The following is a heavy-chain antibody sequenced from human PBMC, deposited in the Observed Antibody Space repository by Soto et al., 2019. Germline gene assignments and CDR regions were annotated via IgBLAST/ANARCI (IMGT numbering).Heavy chain of an antibody. Sequence: GGSLRLSCAVSGVTFSDDAMHWVRQAPGKGLEWVSVVCSGSSTIYYADSVKGRFTISRDNAKNSLYLQMNSLRDEDTVVYYCARDRGYTYGFDFWGQGALVTVSS. CDR1: GVTFSDDA. CDR2: VCSGSSTI. D-gene: IGHD5-18*01. V-gene: IGHV3-48*02. J-gene: IGHJ4*02. CDR3: ARDRGYTYGFDF.